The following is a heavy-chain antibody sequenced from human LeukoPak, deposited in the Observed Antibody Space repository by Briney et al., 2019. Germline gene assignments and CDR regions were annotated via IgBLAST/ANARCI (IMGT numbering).Heavy chain of an antibody. CDR1: GFTFSSYA. CDR3: ARDDSRSQYSSGVVDY. V-gene: IGHV3-23*01. Sequence: PGGSLRLSCAASGFTFSSYAMSWVRQAPGKGLEWVAAVRGSGGSTYYADSVKGRFTISRDNAKNSLYLQMNSLRAEDTAVYYCARDDSRSQYSSGVVDYWGQGTLVTVSS. J-gene: IGHJ4*02. CDR2: VRGSGGST. D-gene: IGHD6-19*01.